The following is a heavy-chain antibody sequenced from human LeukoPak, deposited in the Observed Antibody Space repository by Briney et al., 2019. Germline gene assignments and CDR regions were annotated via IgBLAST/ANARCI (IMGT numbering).Heavy chain of an antibody. CDR2: ISGSGGST. CDR1: GFTFRSYA. V-gene: IGHV3-23*01. CDR3: AKDSLTIFGVVIMAPFDY. Sequence: GGSLRLSCAASGFTFRSYAMSWVRQAPGKGLEWVSAISGSGGSTYYADSVKGRFTISRDNSKNTLYLQMNSLRAEDTAVYYCAKDSLTIFGVVIMAPFDYWGQGTLVTVSS. D-gene: IGHD3-3*01. J-gene: IGHJ4*02.